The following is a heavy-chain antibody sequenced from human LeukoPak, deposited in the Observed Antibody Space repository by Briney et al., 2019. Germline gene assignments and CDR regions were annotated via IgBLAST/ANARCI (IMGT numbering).Heavy chain of an antibody. CDR2: IYHSGNT. J-gene: IGHJ4*02. D-gene: IGHD2/OR15-2a*01. CDR3: ARHFYPSTYEY. CDR1: GYSISSGYY. Sequence: PSETLSLTCVVSGYSISSGYYWGWIRQPPGKGLEWIGSIYHSGNTYYNPSLKSRVTISVDTSKNQFSLKVNSVTAADTAVYYCARHFYPSTYEYWGQGTLVTVSS. V-gene: IGHV4-38-2*01.